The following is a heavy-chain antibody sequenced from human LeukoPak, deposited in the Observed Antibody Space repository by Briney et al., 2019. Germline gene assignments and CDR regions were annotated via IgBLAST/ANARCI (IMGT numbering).Heavy chain of an antibody. CDR2: ISWNSGSI. J-gene: IGHJ6*03. CDR3: ARVGGALNYYYYYMDV. V-gene: IGHV3-9*01. CDR1: GFTFDDYA. Sequence: PGGPLRLSCAASGFTFDDYAMHWVRQVPGKGLEWVSGISWNSGSIGYADSVKGRFTISRDNAKNSLYLQMNSLRAEDTAVYYCARVGGALNYYYYYMDVWGKGATVTVSS. D-gene: IGHD3-16*01.